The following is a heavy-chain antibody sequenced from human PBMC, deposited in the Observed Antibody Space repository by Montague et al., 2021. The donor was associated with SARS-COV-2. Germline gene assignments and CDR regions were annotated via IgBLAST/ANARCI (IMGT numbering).Heavy chain of an antibody. CDR2: MHFTGKT. Sequence: SETLSLTCSVSGDSITNHYWSWIRQPAGKGLEWIGRMHFTGKTNFSPSFSSRLTMSADTSKNQFSLKLTSVTAADTAIYFCAGDRFDFGAGRQGTIDFWGQGTLVTVSS. J-gene: IGHJ4*02. V-gene: IGHV4-4*07. CDR3: AGDRFDFGAGRQGTIDF. D-gene: IGHD3-10*01. CDR1: GDSITNHY.